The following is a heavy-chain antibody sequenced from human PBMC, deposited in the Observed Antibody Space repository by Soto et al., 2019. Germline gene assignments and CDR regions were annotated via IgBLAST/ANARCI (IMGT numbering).Heavy chain of an antibody. CDR1: GYTFTSYA. J-gene: IGHJ4*02. Sequence: QVQLVQSGAEEKKPGASVKFSCKASGYTFTSYAMHWVRQAPGQRLEWMGWINAGNGNTKYSQKFQGRVTITRDTSANTAYMELSSLRSEDTAVYYCARSFVVVTDFDYWGQGTLVTVSS. D-gene: IGHD2-21*02. CDR2: INAGNGNT. V-gene: IGHV1-3*05. CDR3: ARSFVVVTDFDY.